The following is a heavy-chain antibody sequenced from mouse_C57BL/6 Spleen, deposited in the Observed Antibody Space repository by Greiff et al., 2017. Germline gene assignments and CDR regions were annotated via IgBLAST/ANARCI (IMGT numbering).Heavy chain of an antibody. V-gene: IGHV1-7*01. D-gene: IGHD1-1*01. CDR1: GYTFTSYW. Sequence: QVQLQQSGAELAKPGASVKLSCKASGYTFTSYWMHWVKQRPGQGLEWIGYINPSSGYTKYNQKFKDKATLTADKSSSTAYMQLSSLTYEDSAVYYCARMTTVVDAWFAYWGQGTLVTVSA. CDR2: INPSSGYT. CDR3: ARMTTVVDAWFAY. J-gene: IGHJ3*01.